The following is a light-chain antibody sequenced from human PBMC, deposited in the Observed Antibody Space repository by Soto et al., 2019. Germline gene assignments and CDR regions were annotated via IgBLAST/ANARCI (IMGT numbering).Light chain of an antibody. CDR2: AAS. CDR3: QQYNSSPYT. CDR1: QSISSW. J-gene: IGKJ2*01. V-gene: IGKV1-5*01. Sequence: DIQMTQSPSTLSASVGDRVTITCRASQSISSWLAWYQQKRGKAPKLLIYAASSLESGVPSRFSGSGSGTEFTLTISSLQPDDFATYYCQQYNSSPYTFGQGTKLEIK.